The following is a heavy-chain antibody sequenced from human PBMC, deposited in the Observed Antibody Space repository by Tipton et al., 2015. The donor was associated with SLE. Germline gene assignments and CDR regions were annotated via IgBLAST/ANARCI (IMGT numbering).Heavy chain of an antibody. J-gene: IGHJ4*02. CDR1: GASVSSGNW. V-gene: IGHV4-4*02. CDR3: ASIRYYYDSSGYYSPFDY. Sequence: GLVKPSGTLSLTCVVSGASVSSGNWWSWVRQPPGKGLEWIGEIRHGGITNYNPSLKSRITISVDTSKNQFSLKLSSVTAADTAVYYCASIRYYYDSSGYYSPFDYWGQGTLVTVSS. D-gene: IGHD3-22*01. CDR2: IRHGGIT.